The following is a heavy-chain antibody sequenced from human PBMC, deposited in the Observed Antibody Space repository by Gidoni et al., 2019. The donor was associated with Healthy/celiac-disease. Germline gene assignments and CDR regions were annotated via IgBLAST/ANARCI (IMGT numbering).Heavy chain of an antibody. CDR2: ISSSSSYI. V-gene: IGHV3-21*01. D-gene: IGHD3-3*01. J-gene: IGHJ4*02. Sequence: EVQLVESGGGLVKPGGSLRLSCAASGFTFSSYSMNWVRQAPGKGLEWVSSISSSSSYIYYADSVKGRFTISRDNAKNSLYLQMNSLRAEDTAVYYCASGVLRFLEWLPLDYWGQGTLVTVSS. CDR1: GFTFSSYS. CDR3: ASGVLRFLEWLPLDY.